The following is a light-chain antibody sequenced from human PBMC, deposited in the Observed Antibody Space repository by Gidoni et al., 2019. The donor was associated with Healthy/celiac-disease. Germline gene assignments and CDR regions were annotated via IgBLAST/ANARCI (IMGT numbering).Light chain of an antibody. V-gene: IGLV2-8*01. Sequence: QSALPQPPSASGSPGQSVTISCTGTSSDVGGYNYVSWYQQHPGKAPKFMIYEVSKRPSGVPDRFSGSKSGNTASRTVSGLQAEDEADYYCSSYAGSNNWVFGGGTKLTVL. J-gene: IGLJ3*02. CDR3: SSYAGSNNWV. CDR1: SSDVGGYNY. CDR2: EVS.